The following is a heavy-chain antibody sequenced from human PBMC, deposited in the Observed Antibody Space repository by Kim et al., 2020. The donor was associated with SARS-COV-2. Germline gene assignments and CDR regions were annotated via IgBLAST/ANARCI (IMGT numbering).Heavy chain of an antibody. CDR3: ARDPRAGGNWPYYFDY. CDR2: IKQDGSEK. D-gene: IGHD1-1*01. J-gene: IGHJ4*01. Sequence: GGSLRLSCAASRFTFSSYWMSWVRQAPGKGLEWVANIKQDGSEKFYVASVKGRFTISRDNAKNSLYLQMDSLRAEDTAVYYCARDPRAGGNWPYYFDYWG. CDR1: RFTFSSYW. V-gene: IGHV3-7*01.